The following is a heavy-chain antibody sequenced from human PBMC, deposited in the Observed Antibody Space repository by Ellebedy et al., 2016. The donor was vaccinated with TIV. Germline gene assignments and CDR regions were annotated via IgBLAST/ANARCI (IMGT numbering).Heavy chain of an antibody. CDR3: ARDYYDSSGYYWVVHWFDP. V-gene: IGHV1-69*04. D-gene: IGHD3-22*01. CDR1: GGTFSSYA. J-gene: IGHJ5*02. CDR2: IIPILGIA. Sequence: ASVKVSCKASGGTFSSYAISWVRQAPGQGLEWMGRIIPILGIANYAQKFQGRVTITADKSTSTAYMELSSLRSEDTAVYYCARDYYDSSGYYWVVHWFDPWGQGTLVTVSS.